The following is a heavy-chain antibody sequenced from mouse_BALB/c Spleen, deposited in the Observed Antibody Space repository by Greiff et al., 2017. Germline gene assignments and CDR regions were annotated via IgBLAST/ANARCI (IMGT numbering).Heavy chain of an antibody. CDR3: ARAAPYDAMDY. Sequence: EVMVVESGGGLVKPGGSLKLSCAASGFTFSSYAMSWVRQTPEKRLEWVASISSGGSTYYPDSVKGRFTISRDNARNILYLQMSSLRSEDTAMYYCARAAPYDAMDYWGQGTSVTVSS. D-gene: IGHD1-2*01. CDR2: ISSGGST. CDR1: GFTFSSYA. V-gene: IGHV5-6-5*01. J-gene: IGHJ4*01.